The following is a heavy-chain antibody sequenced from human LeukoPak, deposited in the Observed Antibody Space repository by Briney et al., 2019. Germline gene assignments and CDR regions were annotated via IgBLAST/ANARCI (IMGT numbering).Heavy chain of an antibody. D-gene: IGHD6-19*01. Sequence: ASEKVSCKGSGYTFTGYYMHGVRQPPGQELAGMGWINPHGGGRNYAQKFQGRVTMSRDTSISTAYMELSRLRSDDTAVYYCARTGIQWLVENWFDPWGQGTLVTVSS. CDR2: INPHGGGR. V-gene: IGHV1-2*02. CDR3: ARTGIQWLVENWFDP. J-gene: IGHJ5*02. CDR1: GYTFTGYY.